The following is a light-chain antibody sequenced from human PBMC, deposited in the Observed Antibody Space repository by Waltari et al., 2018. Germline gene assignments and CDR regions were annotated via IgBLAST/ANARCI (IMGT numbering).Light chain of an antibody. CDR3: QQYETESYT. J-gene: IGKJ2*01. CDR1: KSIDTW. CDR2: KSS. V-gene: IGKV1-5*03. Sequence: DIHMTQSPPTLSAAVGDRITITCRARKSIDTWLAWYQQKPGKAPKFLIYKSSILGRGVPSRFAGSGSGTEFTLTINGLQPDDFATYYCQQYETESYTFGQGTK.